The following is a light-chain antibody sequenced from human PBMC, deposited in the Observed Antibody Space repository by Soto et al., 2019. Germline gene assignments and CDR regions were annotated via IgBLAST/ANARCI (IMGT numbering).Light chain of an antibody. CDR3: QVWDSRSDHLYV. CDR1: NIGSKS. CDR2: YDS. J-gene: IGLJ1*01. Sequence: SYELTQPPSVSVAPGKTARITCGGNNIGSKSVHWYQQKPGQAPVLVIYYDSDRPSGTPERFSGSNSGNTATLTISRVEAGDEADYYCQVWDSRSDHLYVFGTGTKVTVL. V-gene: IGLV3-21*04.